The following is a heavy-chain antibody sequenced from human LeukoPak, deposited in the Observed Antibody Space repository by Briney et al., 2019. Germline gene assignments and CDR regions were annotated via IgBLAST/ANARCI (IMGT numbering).Heavy chain of an antibody. Sequence: SETLSLTCTVSGGSISSSSYYWGWIRQPPGKGLEWIGSIYYSGSTYYNPSLKSRVTISLDTSKNQFSLKLSSVTAADTAVYYCARVSTAAQSIWFDPWGQGTLVTVSS. CDR3: ARVSTAAQSIWFDP. CDR2: IYYSGST. J-gene: IGHJ5*02. CDR1: GGSISSSSYY. V-gene: IGHV4-39*07. D-gene: IGHD2-2*01.